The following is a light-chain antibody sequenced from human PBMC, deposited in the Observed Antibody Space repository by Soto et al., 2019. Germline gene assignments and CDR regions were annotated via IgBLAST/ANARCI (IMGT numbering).Light chain of an antibody. CDR3: QQYTCLWT. CDR2: QAS. J-gene: IGKJ1*01. V-gene: IGKV1-5*03. Sequence: IQMTQSPSTLSASVGDRVTITCRASRSLQTWLAWYQQKPGKVPKLLIYQASSLQNGVPARFIGSGSGTEFTLTISSLQPDDVATYYCQQYTCLWTFGPGTKGDIK. CDR1: RSLQTW.